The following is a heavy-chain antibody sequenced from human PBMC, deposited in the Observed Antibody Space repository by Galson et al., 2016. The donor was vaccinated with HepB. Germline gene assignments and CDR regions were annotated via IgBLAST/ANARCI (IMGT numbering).Heavy chain of an antibody. CDR1: GFPFSRYW. CDR3: VREDYGDDPVYYYYYGMDV. D-gene: IGHD4-17*01. Sequence: SLRLSCAASGFPFSRYWMHWVRQAPGKGLLWVSRINSDGSSTAYADSVRGRFTISRDNAKSMVYLQMNSLSAEYTALYYCVREDYGDDPVYYYYYGMDVWGQGTTVSVSS. CDR2: INSDGSST. J-gene: IGHJ6*02. V-gene: IGHV3-74*01.